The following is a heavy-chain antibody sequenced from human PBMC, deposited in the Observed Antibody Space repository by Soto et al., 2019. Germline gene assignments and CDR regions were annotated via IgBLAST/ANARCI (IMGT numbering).Heavy chain of an antibody. V-gene: IGHV1-18*01. D-gene: IGHD4-17*01. CDR1: GYTFTSYG. J-gene: IGHJ4*02. CDR2: ISAYNGNT. Sequence: GASVKVSCKASGYTFTSYGISWVRQAPGQGLEWMGWISAYNGNTNYAQKLQGRVTMTTDTSTSTAYMELRSLRSDDTAMYYCASWSLRTVTYDSWGQGTLVTVSS. CDR3: ASWSLRTVTYDS.